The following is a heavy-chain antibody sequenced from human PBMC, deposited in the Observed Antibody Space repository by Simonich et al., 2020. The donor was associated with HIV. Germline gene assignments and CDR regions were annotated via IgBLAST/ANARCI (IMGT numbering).Heavy chain of an antibody. CDR2: TNPNSGNT. D-gene: IGHD5-18*01. Sequence: QVQLVQSGAEVKKPGASVKVSCKTSGYSFTSYDINWVRQATGQGLEWMGWTNPNSGNTGYAQKFQGRVIMTTDSSTNTAYMELRNLRSDDTAVYYCTRDPRNTAMVPFDYWGQGTLVTVSS. CDR1: GYSFTSYD. J-gene: IGHJ4*02. CDR3: TRDPRNTAMVPFDY. V-gene: IGHV1-8*02.